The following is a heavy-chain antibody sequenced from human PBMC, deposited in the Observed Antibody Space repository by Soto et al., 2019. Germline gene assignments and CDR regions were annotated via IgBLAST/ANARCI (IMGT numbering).Heavy chain of an antibody. CDR2: IKQDGTKK. V-gene: IGHV3-7*05. Sequence: EVQLVESGGGLVQPGGSLRLSCAASGLTFSSYWMNWVRQAPGKGPEWVANIKQDGTKKKYVDPVKGRFTVSRDNAQNFPDLQADALRAEGTGVYYCSCGLGWTAQYWGQGTMVTVSS. J-gene: IGHJ4*02. D-gene: IGHD2-21*02. CDR3: SCGLGWTAQY. CDR1: GLTFSSYW.